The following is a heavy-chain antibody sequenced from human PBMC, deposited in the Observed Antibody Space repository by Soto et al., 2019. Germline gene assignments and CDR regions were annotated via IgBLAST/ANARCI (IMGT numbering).Heavy chain of an antibody. CDR3: AKAAAVVAATPEYDY. Sequence: QVQLVESGGGVVQPGRSLRLSCAASGFTFSSYGMHWVRQAPGKGLEWVAVISYDGSNKYYADSVKGRFTISRDNSKNTMYLQMNSLRAEDTAVYYCAKAAAVVAATPEYDYWGQGTLVTVSS. CDR1: GFTFSSYG. J-gene: IGHJ4*02. CDR2: ISYDGSNK. D-gene: IGHD2-15*01. V-gene: IGHV3-30*18.